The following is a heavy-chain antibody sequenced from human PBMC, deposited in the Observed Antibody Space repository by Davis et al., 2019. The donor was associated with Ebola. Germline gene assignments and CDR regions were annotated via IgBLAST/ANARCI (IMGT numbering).Heavy chain of an antibody. Sequence: PGGSLRLSCAASEFTFSSYWMHWVRQAPGKGLVWVSRINSDGRTTAYADSVKGRFTISRDNAKNTLYLQMNSPRAEDTAVYYCARDRNLGDAFDIWGQGTMVTVSS. D-gene: IGHD3-10*01. CDR2: INSDGRTT. J-gene: IGHJ3*02. CDR1: EFTFSSYW. V-gene: IGHV3-74*01. CDR3: ARDRNLGDAFDI.